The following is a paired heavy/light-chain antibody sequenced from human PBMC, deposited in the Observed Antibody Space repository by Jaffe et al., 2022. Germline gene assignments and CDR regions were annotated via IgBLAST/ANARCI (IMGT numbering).Light chain of an antibody. CDR2: DAS. J-gene: IGKJ4*01. CDR3: QQFNSYPQT. Sequence: AIQLTQSPSSLSASVGDRVTITCRASQGISSALAWYQQKPGKAPKLLIYDASSLESGVPSRFSGSGSGTDFTLTISSLQPEDFATYYCQQFNSYPQTFGGGTKVEIK. CDR1: QGISSA. V-gene: IGKV1-13*02.
Heavy chain of an antibody. Sequence: EVQLLESGGGLVQPGGSLRLSCAASGFTFSSYAMSWVRQAPGKGLEWVSAISGSGGSTYYADSVKGRFTISRDNSKNTLYLQMNSLRAEDTAVYYCADTGGVSGYYWGQGTLVTVSS. CDR3: ADTGGVSGYY. J-gene: IGHJ4*02. CDR1: GFTFSSYA. CDR2: ISGSGGST. V-gene: IGHV3-23*01. D-gene: IGHD2-8*02.